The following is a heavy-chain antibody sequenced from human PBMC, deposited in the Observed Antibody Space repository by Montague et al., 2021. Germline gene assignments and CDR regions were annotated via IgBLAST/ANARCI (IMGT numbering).Heavy chain of an antibody. V-gene: IGHV3-7*03. CDR2: VNPDGSQV. CDR3: ARNPAYGALDY. CDR1: GLIFSHSW. D-gene: IGHD4/OR15-4a*01. J-gene: IGHJ4*02. Sequence: SLRLSCAASGLIFSHSWMAWVRLPPGKGLEWVAGVNPDGSQVGYVESVKGRFTVSKDNAKNTLFLQMNSLRGDDTALYYCARNPAYGALDYWGQGNRVTVSS.